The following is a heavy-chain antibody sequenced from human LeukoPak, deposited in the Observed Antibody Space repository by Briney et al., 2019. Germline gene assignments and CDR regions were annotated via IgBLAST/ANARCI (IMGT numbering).Heavy chain of an antibody. Sequence: PSETLSLTCGVSGGSISSTNWWSWVRQPPGQGLEWIGEISLSGVTNYNPSLKSRVTMSVDTSKNQFSLKLSSVTAADTAVYYCARDHNYYDSSGYYTSFDYWGQGTLVTVSS. CDR3: ARDHNYYDSSGYYTSFDY. J-gene: IGHJ4*02. CDR1: GGSISSTNW. D-gene: IGHD3-22*01. V-gene: IGHV4-4*02. CDR2: ISLSGVT.